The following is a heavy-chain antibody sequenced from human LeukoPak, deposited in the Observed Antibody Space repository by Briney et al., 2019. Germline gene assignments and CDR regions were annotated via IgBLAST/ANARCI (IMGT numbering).Heavy chain of an antibody. CDR2: ISYSGST. CDR1: GGSTSSSGYY. J-gene: IGHJ4*02. D-gene: IGHD2/OR15-2a*01. Sequence: SETLSLTCTVSGGSTSSSGYYWTWIRQHPGKGLEWIGYISYSGSTYYNPSLNSRITISSDTSKNQFSLNLNSVTAADTAVYYCATSGDFGSLAYWGQGTLVTVSS. CDR3: ATSGDFGSLAY. V-gene: IGHV4-31*03.